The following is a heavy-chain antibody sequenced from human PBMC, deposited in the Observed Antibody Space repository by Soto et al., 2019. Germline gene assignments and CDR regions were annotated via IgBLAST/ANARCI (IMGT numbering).Heavy chain of an antibody. D-gene: IGHD4-17*01. V-gene: IGHV1-8*01. CDR1: GYTFTIYD. CDR2: MNPNSGNT. Sequence: ASVKVSCKASGYTFTIYDINWVRQATGQGLEYLGWMNPNSGNTAYVQKFQGRVTMTWDTSITTAYMELSSLRSEDTAVYFCARGIKYGAYSRWFDPWGQGTLVTV. J-gene: IGHJ5*02. CDR3: ARGIKYGAYSRWFDP.